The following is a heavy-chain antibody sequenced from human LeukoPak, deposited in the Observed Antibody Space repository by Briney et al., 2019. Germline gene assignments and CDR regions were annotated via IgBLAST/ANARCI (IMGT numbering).Heavy chain of an antibody. D-gene: IGHD2-2*01. J-gene: IGHJ6*02. Sequence: SETLSLTCTVSGGSISSGSYYWSWIRQPAGKGLEWIGRIYYSGSTYYNPSLKSRVTISVDTSKNQFSLKLSSVTAADTAVYYCARDPPLIVVVPAARYYYYGMDVWGQGTTVTVSS. CDR3: ARDPPLIVVVPAARYYYYGMDV. CDR1: GGSISSGSYY. CDR2: IYYSGST. V-gene: IGHV4-39*07.